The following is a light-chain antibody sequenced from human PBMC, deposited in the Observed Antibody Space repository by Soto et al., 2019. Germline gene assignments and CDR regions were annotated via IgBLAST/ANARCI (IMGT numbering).Light chain of an antibody. CDR2: DAS. V-gene: IGKV3-11*01. CDR1: QSVRSY. J-gene: IGKJ1*01. Sequence: EIVLTQSPATLSLSPGERATLSCRASQSVRSYLAWYQQKAGQAPRLLIYDASNRATGIPARFSGSGSGTDFTLTISSLEPEDFAVYYCQQYNNWPPWTFGQGTKVEIK. CDR3: QQYNNWPPWT.